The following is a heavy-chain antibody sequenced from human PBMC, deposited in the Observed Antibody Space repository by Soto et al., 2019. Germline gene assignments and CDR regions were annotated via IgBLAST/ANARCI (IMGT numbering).Heavy chain of an antibody. Sequence: SEILSPTSGVYGNLVGELYWAWVRQPPGKGLERIGEINHSGNTYYAPSLKSRLSMSVDTSRNHVSLHLTSVTAADTAVYYCATFSIVGTVIFNHWGQG. CDR2: INHSGNT. CDR3: ATFSIVGTVIFNH. D-gene: IGHD1-26*01. J-gene: IGHJ4*02. CDR1: GNLVGELY. V-gene: IGHV4-34*01.